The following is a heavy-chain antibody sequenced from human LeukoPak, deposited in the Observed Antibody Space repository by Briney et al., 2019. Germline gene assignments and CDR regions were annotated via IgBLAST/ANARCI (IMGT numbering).Heavy chain of an antibody. CDR3: AKDRDVVVVATYYYYYGMDV. D-gene: IGHD2-15*01. CDR2: ISYDGSNK. CDR1: GFTFSSYV. V-gene: IGHV3-30*18. Sequence: GGSLRLSCAASGFTFSSYVMHWVRQAPGKGLEWVAVISYDGSNKYYADSVKGRFTISRDNSKNTLYLQMNSLRAEDTAVYYCAKDRDVVVVATYYYYYGMDVWGQGTTVTVSS. J-gene: IGHJ6*02.